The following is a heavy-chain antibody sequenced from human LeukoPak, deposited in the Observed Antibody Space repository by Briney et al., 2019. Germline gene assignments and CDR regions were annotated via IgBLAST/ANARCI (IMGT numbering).Heavy chain of an antibody. D-gene: IGHD6-13*01. Sequence: GASVKVSCKASGYTFTSYAMNWVRQAPGQGLEWMGWINTNTGNPTYAQGFTGRFVFSLDTSVSTAYLQISSLKAEDTAVYYCAREVEAAAVDNNWFDPWGQGTLVTVSS. J-gene: IGHJ5*02. CDR3: AREVEAAAVDNNWFDP. CDR1: GYTFTSYA. V-gene: IGHV7-4-1*02. CDR2: INTNTGNP.